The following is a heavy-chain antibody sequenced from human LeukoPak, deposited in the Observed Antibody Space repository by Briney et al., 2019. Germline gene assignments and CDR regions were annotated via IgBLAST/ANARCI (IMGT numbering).Heavy chain of an antibody. CDR3: ARVQESQIDYYFDY. J-gene: IGHJ4*02. CDR1: GYSISSSYY. CDR2: IYYSGST. D-gene: IGHD3-9*01. Sequence: PSETLSLTCTVSGYSISSSYYWSWIRQPPGKGLEWIGYIYYSGSTNYNPSLKSRVTISVDTSKNQFSLKLSSVTAADTAVYYCARVQESQIDYYFDYWGQGTLVTVSS. V-gene: IGHV4-61*01.